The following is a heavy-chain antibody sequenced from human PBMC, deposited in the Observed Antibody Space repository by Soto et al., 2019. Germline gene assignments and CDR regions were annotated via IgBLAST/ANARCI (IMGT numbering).Heavy chain of an antibody. Sequence: PSETLFLTCTVSGGSISSGGYYWSWIRQHPGKGLEWIGYIYYSGSTYYNPSLKSRVTISVDTSKNQFSLKLSSVTAADTAVYYCARFGDYVWGSHAAYFDYWGQGTLVTVSS. CDR1: GGSISSGGYY. V-gene: IGHV4-31*03. D-gene: IGHD3-16*01. CDR2: IYYSGST. CDR3: ARFGDYVWGSHAAYFDY. J-gene: IGHJ4*02.